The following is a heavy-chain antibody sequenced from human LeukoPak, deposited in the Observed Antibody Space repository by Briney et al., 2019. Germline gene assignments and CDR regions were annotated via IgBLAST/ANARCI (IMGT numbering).Heavy chain of an antibody. CDR3: TRLKYYYYYMDV. CDR2: IRSKANSYAT. J-gene: IGHJ6*03. V-gene: IGHV3-73*01. Sequence: GGSLRLSCAASTFTFSGSAIHWVRQASGKGLEWVGRIRSKANSYATAYAASVEGRFTISRDDSKNTAYLQMNSLKTEDTAVYYCTRLKYYYYYMDVWGKGTTVTVSS. CDR1: TFTFSGSA.